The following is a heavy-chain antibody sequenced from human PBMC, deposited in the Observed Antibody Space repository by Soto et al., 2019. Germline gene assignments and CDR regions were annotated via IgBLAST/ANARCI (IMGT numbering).Heavy chain of an antibody. CDR1: GGSISSSGYY. J-gene: IGHJ4*02. D-gene: IGHD5-18*01. CDR3: ARGIQLWQITYYFDY. CDR2: IYYSGST. V-gene: IGHV4-39*07. Sequence: SETLSLTCTVSGGSISSSGYYWGWIRQPPGKGLEWIGTIYYSGSTYYNPSLKSRVTISVDTSKNQFSLKLSSVTAADTAVYYCARGIQLWQITYYFDYWGQGTLVTVSS.